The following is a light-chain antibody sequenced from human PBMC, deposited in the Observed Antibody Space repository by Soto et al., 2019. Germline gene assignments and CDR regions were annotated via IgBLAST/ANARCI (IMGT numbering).Light chain of an antibody. J-gene: IGKJ4*01. CDR1: QSISDY. Sequence: DIQMTQSPSSLSASVGDRVTITCRASQSISDYLAWYQQKPGKAPKLLIYDASNLESGVPSTFSGSGSGTEFTLTINSLQPDDFATYYCQKHDNSPLTFGGGTKVDIK. CDR2: DAS. CDR3: QKHDNSPLT. V-gene: IGKV1-5*01.